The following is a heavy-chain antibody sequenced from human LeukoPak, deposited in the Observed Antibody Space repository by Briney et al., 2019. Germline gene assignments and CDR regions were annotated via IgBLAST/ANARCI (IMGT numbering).Heavy chain of an antibody. CDR1: GYTFTSYD. CDR3: ARGGFDFWSGYSDYYYMDV. CDR2: MNPNSGNT. Sequence: GASVKVSCKASGYTFTSYDINWVRQATGQGLEWMGWMNPNSGNTGYAQKFQGRVTITRNTSMSTAYMELSSLRSEDTAVYYCARGGFDFWSGYSDYYYMDVWGKGTTVTVSS. J-gene: IGHJ6*03. D-gene: IGHD3-3*01. V-gene: IGHV1-8*02.